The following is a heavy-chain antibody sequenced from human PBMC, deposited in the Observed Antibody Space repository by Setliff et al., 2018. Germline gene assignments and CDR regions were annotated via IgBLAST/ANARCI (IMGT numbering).Heavy chain of an antibody. D-gene: IGHD6-13*01. J-gene: IGHJ4*02. CDR1: GFTFNTYA. Sequence: PGGSLRLSCATSGFTFNTYAMSWVRQPPGKGLEWVSTISDTAIGIYYADSARGRFTISRDNSKKTLHLQMNSLRAEDTAIYYCAKDIVGYSSTWPKGDYFDYWGQGTLVTVSS. CDR3: AKDIVGYSSTWPKGDYFDY. V-gene: IGHV3-23*01. CDR2: ISDTAIGI.